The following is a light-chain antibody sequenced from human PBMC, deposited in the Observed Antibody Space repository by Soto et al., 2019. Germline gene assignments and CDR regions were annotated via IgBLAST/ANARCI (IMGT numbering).Light chain of an antibody. V-gene: IGLV2-8*01. CDR2: EVT. CDR3: SSYAGGNNLVV. Sequence: QSALTQPPSASGSPGQSVTISCTGTSSDIGTYNYVSWYQQHPGKAPRLMIYEVTTRPSGVPDRFSGSKSGNTASLIVSGLLGEDEADYYCSSYAGGNNLVVFGGGTKLTVL. J-gene: IGLJ2*01. CDR1: SSDIGTYNY.